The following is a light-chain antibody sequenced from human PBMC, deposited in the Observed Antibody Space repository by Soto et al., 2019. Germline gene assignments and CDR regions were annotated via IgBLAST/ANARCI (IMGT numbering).Light chain of an antibody. CDR2: KAS. Sequence: AIRLTQSRSSFSASTGERVTLTCRASQGISSYLAWYQQKPGEVPKLLIYKASVLESGVPSRFSGSGSGTEFTLTISRLQPEDVATYYCQHWSFGQGTKVDI. V-gene: IGKV1-8*01. CDR3: QHWS. CDR1: QGISSY. J-gene: IGKJ1*01.